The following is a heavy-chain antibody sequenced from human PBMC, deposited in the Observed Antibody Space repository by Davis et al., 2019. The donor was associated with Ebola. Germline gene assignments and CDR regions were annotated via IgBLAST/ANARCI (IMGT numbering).Heavy chain of an antibody. V-gene: IGHV1-69*04. CDR3: AREGRWLQFRHYYGMDV. Sequence: SVKVSCKASGGTFSSYAISWVRQAPGQGLEWMGRIIPILGIANYAQKFQGRVTITADKSTSTAYMELSSLRSEDTAVYYCAREGRWLQFRHYYGMDVWGQGTTVTVSS. CDR1: GGTFSSYA. J-gene: IGHJ6*02. CDR2: IIPILGIA. D-gene: IGHD5-24*01.